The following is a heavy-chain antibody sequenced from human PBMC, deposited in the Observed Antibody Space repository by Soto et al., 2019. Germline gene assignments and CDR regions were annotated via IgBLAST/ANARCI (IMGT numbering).Heavy chain of an antibody. V-gene: IGHV3-7*01. Sequence: EVQLVESGGGLVQPGGSLRLSCAASGFTFSRYWMSWVRQAPGKGLEWVANINQDGSEKYYVDSVKGRFTISRDNGKNSLCLQMNSLRAEDTAVYYCAKRDGGNPDFDYWGQGTLVTVSS. CDR2: INQDGSEK. CDR3: AKRDGGNPDFDY. J-gene: IGHJ4*02. D-gene: IGHD2-15*01. CDR1: GFTFSRYW.